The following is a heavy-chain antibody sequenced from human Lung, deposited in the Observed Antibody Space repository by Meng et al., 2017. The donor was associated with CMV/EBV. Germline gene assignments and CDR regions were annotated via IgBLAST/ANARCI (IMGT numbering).Heavy chain of an antibody. CDR2: IFHSGTT. CDR3: ARVKGTTGPAYYFDY. CDR1: GSSIRPGYY. J-gene: IGHJ4*02. V-gene: IGHV4-38-2*02. Sequence: SXTLSLXCSVSGSSIRPGYYWAWVRQSPGKGLEWIGSIFHSGTTYYNPSLKSRVTVSVDTSSSQFFLRLSSVTATDTAVYYCARVKGTTGPAYYFDYWGRGTVVTVSS. D-gene: IGHD4-11*01.